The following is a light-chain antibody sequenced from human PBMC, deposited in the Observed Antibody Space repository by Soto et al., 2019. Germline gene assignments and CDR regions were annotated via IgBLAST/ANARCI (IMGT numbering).Light chain of an antibody. V-gene: IGKV1-9*01. CDR2: AAS. J-gene: IGKJ4*01. CDR3: QQINSYPPGVT. CDR1: QGISSY. Sequence: DIPLTQSPSFLSASVGDRVTITCRASQGISSYLAWYQQKPRKAPKLLIYAASTLQSGVPSRFSGSRSGTEFTLTISRLQPEDFATYYCQQINSYPPGVTFGGGTKVEIK.